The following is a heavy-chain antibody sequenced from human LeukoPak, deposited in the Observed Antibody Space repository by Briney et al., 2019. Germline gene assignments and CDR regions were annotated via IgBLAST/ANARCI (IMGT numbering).Heavy chain of an antibody. CDR2: IWYDGSNK. J-gene: IGHJ4*02. CDR3: AREKVYRGYDYSYFDY. CDR1: GFTFSSYG. V-gene: IGHV3-33*01. Sequence: PGGSLRLSCAASGFTFSSYGMHWVRQAPGKGLEWVAVIWYDGSNKYYADSVKGRFTISRDNSKNTLYLQMNSLRAEDTAVYYCAREKVYRGYDYSYFDYWGQGTLVTVSS. D-gene: IGHD5-12*01.